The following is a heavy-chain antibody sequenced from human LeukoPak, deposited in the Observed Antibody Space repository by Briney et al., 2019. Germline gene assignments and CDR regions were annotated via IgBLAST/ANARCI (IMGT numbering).Heavy chain of an antibody. CDR1: GFTFNRNA. Sequence: PGGSLRLSCAASGFTFNRNAISWVRQAPGEGLEWVSTIGGSGDKTFYADSVKGQFTISRDNSKNMVHLQMNSLTGEDTALYYCVRRGDASSGWGDHDFWGQGALVTVSS. D-gene: IGHD6-19*01. J-gene: IGHJ4*02. CDR2: IGGSGDKT. CDR3: VRRGDASSGWGDHDF. V-gene: IGHV3-23*01.